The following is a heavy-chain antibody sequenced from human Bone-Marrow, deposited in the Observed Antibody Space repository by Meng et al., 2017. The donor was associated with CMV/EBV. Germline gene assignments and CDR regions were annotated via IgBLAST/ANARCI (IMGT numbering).Heavy chain of an antibody. CDR1: GFTVSSND. CDR2: IYSDGRT. V-gene: IGHV3-66*02. CDR3: ARGGGYYAIDY. J-gene: IGHJ4*02. Sequence: GESLKISCAASGFTVSSNDMNWVRQAPGKGLEWVSVIYSDGRTYYADSVKGRFTISRDNSKNTLDLQMNSLRDEDTAVYYCARGGGYYAIDYWGQGTLVTVSS. D-gene: IGHD3-22*01.